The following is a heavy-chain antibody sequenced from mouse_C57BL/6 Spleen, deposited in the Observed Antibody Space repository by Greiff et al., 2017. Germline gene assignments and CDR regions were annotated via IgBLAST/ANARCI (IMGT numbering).Heavy chain of an antibody. CDR2: IRLKSDNYAT. CDR1: GFTFSNYW. J-gene: IGHJ2*01. CDR3: TGERILFDY. V-gene: IGHV6-3*01. Sequence: EVKLMESGGGLVQPGGSMKLSCVASGFTFSNYWMNWVRQSPGKGLEWVAQIRLKSDNYATDYAESVKGRFTISRDDSKSSVYLQMNNLRAEDTGIYYCTGERILFDYWGQGTTLTVSS.